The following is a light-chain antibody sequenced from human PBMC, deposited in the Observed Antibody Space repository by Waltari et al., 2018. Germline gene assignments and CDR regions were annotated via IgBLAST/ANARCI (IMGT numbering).Light chain of an antibody. Sequence: QSALTQPASVSGSPGPSITISCTGTRGDIGTSAYVCLHQQYPGTSPKVKIYEVTNRPSGVSDRFYASKSGNTASLTSSGLQAEDEADYYCSSLTTSNTWVFGGGTALTVL. CDR2: EVT. J-gene: IGLJ3*02. V-gene: IGLV2-14*01. CDR3: SSLTTSNTWV. CDR1: RGDIGTSAY.